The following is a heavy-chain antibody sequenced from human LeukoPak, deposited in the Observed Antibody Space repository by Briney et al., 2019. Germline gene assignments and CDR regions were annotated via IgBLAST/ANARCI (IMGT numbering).Heavy chain of an antibody. Sequence: GGSLRLSCAASGFTFSSYGMHWVRQAPGKGLEWVAFIRYDGSNKYYADSVKGRSTISRDNSKNTLYLQMNSLRAEDTAVYYCAKDQGFWSGAYYFDYWGQGTLVTVSS. CDR1: GFTFSSYG. CDR3: AKDQGFWSGAYYFDY. D-gene: IGHD3-3*01. V-gene: IGHV3-30*02. J-gene: IGHJ4*02. CDR2: IRYDGSNK.